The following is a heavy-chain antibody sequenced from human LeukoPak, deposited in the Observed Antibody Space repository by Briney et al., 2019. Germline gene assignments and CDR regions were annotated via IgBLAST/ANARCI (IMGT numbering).Heavy chain of an antibody. V-gene: IGHV1-58*02. CDR3: AATYYYDSGGYYGMDV. Sequence: GASVKVSCKASGFTFTSSAMQWVRQTRGQRLEWIGWIVVGSGNTNYAQKFQERVTITRDMSTSTAYMELSSLRSEDTAVYYCAATYYYDSGGYYGMDVWGQGTTVTVSS. D-gene: IGHD3-22*01. CDR2: IVVGSGNT. CDR1: GFTFTSSA. J-gene: IGHJ6*02.